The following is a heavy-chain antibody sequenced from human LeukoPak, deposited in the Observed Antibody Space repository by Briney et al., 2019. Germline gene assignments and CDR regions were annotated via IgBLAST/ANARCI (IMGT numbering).Heavy chain of an antibody. CDR1: GFTFDDYA. J-gene: IGHJ3*02. V-gene: IGHV3-9*01. D-gene: IGHD6-19*01. Sequence: GGSLRLSCAASGFTFDDYAMHWVRQAPGKGLEWVSGISWNSGSIGYADSVKGRFTISRDNAKNSLYLQMNSLRAEDTALYYCAKDMSSGRYLEAFDIWGQGTMVTVSS. CDR2: ISWNSGSI. CDR3: AKDMSSGRYLEAFDI.